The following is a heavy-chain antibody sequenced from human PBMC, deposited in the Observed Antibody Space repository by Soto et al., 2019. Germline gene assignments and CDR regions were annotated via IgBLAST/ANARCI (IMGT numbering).Heavy chain of an antibody. D-gene: IGHD3-16*01. CDR3: AKNGGDGFDI. J-gene: IGHJ3*02. CDR1: GGSISSSSYF. Sequence: SETLSLTCTVSGGSISSSSYFWGWIRQPPGKGLEWIGNTYYGGSTSNNPSLKSRVTISVDASKDQFSLKLTSITPTDTAVYYCAKNGGDGFDIWGQGTMVTVSS. CDR2: TYYGGST. V-gene: IGHV4-39*01.